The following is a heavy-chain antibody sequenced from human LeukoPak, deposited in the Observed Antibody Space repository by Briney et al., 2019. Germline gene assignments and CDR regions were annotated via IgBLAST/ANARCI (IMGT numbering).Heavy chain of an antibody. J-gene: IGHJ4*02. CDR2: IYSSGIT. CDR1: GGSIRSYY. Sequence: SETLSLTCTVSGGSIRSYYWSWIRQPAGKGLESIGRIYSSGITNYNPSLKSRVTMSVDMSTNQFSLRLSSVTAADTAIYYCARDGYTASYYSLDYWGQGILVTVSS. V-gene: IGHV4-4*07. D-gene: IGHD1-26*01. CDR3: ARDGYTASYYSLDY.